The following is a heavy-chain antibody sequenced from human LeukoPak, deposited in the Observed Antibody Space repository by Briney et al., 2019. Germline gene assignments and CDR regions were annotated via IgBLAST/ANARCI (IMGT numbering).Heavy chain of an antibody. CDR2: ISAYNGNT. J-gene: IGHJ6*03. D-gene: IGHD2-15*01. CDR1: GYTFTSYG. CDR3: ARDSRVDADADFYYYYMDV. V-gene: IGHV1-18*01. Sequence: ASVKVSCKASGYTFTSYGISWVRQAPGQGLEWMGWISAYNGNTNYAQNLQDRVTMTTDTSTTTAYMELRSLRSDDTAVYYCARDSRVDADADFYYYYMDVWGKGTTVTVSS.